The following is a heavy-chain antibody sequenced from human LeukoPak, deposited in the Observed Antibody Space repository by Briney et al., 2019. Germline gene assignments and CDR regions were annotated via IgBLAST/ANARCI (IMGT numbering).Heavy chain of an antibody. Sequence: SETLSPTCTVSGGSISSYYWSWIRQPPGKGLEWIGYIYYSGSTNYNPSLKSRVPISVDTSKNQFSLKLTSVTAADTAVYYCARLRYCGGDCYHFDYWGQGTLVTVSS. D-gene: IGHD2-21*01. CDR2: IYYSGST. J-gene: IGHJ4*02. CDR3: ARLRYCGGDCYHFDY. V-gene: IGHV4-59*01. CDR1: GGSISSYY.